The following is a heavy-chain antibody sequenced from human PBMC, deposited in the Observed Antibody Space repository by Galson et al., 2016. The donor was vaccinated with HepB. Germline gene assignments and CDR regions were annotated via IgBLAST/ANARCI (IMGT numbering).Heavy chain of an antibody. D-gene: IGHD6-19*01. Sequence: SETLSLTCSVSGGSFSSYYLSWIRQPPGKGPVWIGYIYYSGRTNYNPSLKSRVTISVDTSRNQFSLKLSSVTAADTAVYFCASGYSSGWYYFDSWGQGTLVTVSS. CDR2: IYYSGRT. CDR3: ASGYSSGWYYFDS. CDR1: GGSFSSYY. V-gene: IGHV4-59*01. J-gene: IGHJ4*02.